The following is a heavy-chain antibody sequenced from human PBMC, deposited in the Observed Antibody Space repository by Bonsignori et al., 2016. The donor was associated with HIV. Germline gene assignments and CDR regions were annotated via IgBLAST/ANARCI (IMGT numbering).Heavy chain of an antibody. CDR2: ISAYNGNT. D-gene: IGHD3-9*01. V-gene: IGHV1-18*01. Sequence: VRQMPGKGLEWMGWISAYNGNTNYAQKLQGRVTMTTDTSTSTAYMELRSLRSDDTAVYYCARDGADLLRYFDWFPNYYFDYWGQGTLVTVSS. CDR3: ARDGADLLRYFDWFPNYYFDY. J-gene: IGHJ4*02.